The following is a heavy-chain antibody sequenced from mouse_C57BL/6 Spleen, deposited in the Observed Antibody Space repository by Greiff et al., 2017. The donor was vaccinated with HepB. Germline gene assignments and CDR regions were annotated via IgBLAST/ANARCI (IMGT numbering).Heavy chain of an antibody. D-gene: IGHD1-1*01. CDR2: IWTGGGT. J-gene: IGHJ2*01. V-gene: IGHV2-9-1*01. CDR1: GFSLTSYA. CDR3: ARTHYGSSYYFDY. Sequence: VMLVESGPGLVAPSQSLSITCTVSGFSLTSYAISWVRQPPGKGLEWLGVIWTGGGTNYNSALKSRLSISKDNSKSQVFLKMNSLQTDDTARYYCARTHYGSSYYFDYWGQGTTLTVFS.